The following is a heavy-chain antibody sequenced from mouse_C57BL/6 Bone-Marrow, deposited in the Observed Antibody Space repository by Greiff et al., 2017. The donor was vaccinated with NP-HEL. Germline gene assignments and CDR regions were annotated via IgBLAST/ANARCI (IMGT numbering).Heavy chain of an antibody. Sequence: DVKLVESGGGLVKPGGSLKLSCAASGFTFSSYAMSWVRQTPEKRLEWVATISDGGSYTYYPDNVKGRFTISRDNAKNNLYLQMSHLKSEDTAMYYCAPRQLAYWGQGTLVTVSA. D-gene: IGHD3-2*01. CDR1: GFTFSSYA. CDR3: APRQLAY. CDR2: ISDGGSYT. V-gene: IGHV5-4*03. J-gene: IGHJ3*01.